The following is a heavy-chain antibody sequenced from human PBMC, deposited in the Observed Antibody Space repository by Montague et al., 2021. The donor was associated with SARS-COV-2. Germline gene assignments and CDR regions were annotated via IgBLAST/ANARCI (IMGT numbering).Heavy chain of an antibody. J-gene: IGHJ5*02. Sequence: SETLSLTCTVSGGSISSSSYYWGWIRQPPGKGLEWIGSIYYSGSTNYNPTLKGRVTISVDTSKNQFSLKPGAATAADTAVYSCARGDSCYEDPTGFDPWGQGTPVTVSS. V-gene: IGHV4-39*01. CDR1: GGSISSSSYY. D-gene: IGHD5-12*01. CDR2: IYYSGST. CDR3: ARGDSCYEDPTGFDP.